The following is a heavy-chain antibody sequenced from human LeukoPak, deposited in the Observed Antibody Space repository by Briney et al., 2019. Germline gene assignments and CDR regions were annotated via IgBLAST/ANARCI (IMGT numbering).Heavy chain of an antibody. J-gene: IGHJ4*02. Sequence: PGGSLRLSCAASGFSFSSYEMNWVRQAPGKGLEWVSHISSDGRVETHVDSVRGRFTMSRDNAKNFLFLQMSGLRAEDTAVYYCARDTLNGPFVISLDYWGQGALVTVSS. CDR2: ISSDGRVE. D-gene: IGHD3-9*01. V-gene: IGHV3-48*03. CDR1: GFSFSSYE. CDR3: ARDTLNGPFVISLDY.